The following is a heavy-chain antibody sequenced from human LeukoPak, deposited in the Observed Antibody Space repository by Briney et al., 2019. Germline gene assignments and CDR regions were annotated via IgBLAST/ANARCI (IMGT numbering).Heavy chain of an antibody. CDR1: GYTFTSYD. D-gene: IGHD6-13*01. CDR3: ASSGGSSWYRGTNWFDP. V-gene: IGHV1-8*01. CDR2: MNPNSGNT. Sequence: ALVNVSFKASGYTFTSYDINWVRQATGQGLEWMGWMNPNSGNTGYAQKFQGRVTMTRNTSISTAYMELSSLRSEDTAVYYRASSGGSSWYRGTNWFDPWGQGTLVTVSS. J-gene: IGHJ5*02.